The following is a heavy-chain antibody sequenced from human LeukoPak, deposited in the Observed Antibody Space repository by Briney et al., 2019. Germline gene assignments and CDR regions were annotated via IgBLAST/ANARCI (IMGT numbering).Heavy chain of an antibody. Sequence: SVKVSCKASGGTFRSYAISWVRQAPGQGLEWMGGVIPIFGTANYAQKFQGRVTITADESTSTAYMELSSLRSEDTAVYYCARRIVVVPAALGTFYYYDMDVWGQGTTVTVSS. V-gene: IGHV1-69*13. CDR2: VIPIFGTA. CDR3: ARRIVVVPAALGTFYYYDMDV. D-gene: IGHD2-2*01. J-gene: IGHJ6*02. CDR1: GGTFRSYA.